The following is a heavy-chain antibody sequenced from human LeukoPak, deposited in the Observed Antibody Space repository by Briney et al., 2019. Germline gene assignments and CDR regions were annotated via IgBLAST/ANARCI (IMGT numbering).Heavy chain of an antibody. Sequence: PSETLSLTCAVSGYSISSGYYWGWIRQPPGRGLEWIGSIYHSGSTYYNPSLKSRVTISVDTSKNQSSLKLSSVTAADTAVYYCARMIVENWFDPWGQGTLVTVSS. V-gene: IGHV4-38-2*01. CDR2: IYHSGST. D-gene: IGHD3-22*01. J-gene: IGHJ5*02. CDR1: GYSISSGYY. CDR3: ARMIVENWFDP.